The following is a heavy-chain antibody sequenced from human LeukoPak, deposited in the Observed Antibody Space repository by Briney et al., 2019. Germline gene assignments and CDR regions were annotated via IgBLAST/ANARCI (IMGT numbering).Heavy chain of an antibody. Sequence: TGGSLRLSCAASGFTFSNYWMNWVRQAPGKGLEWLANIKQEGSEKHYLDSVKGRFTIFRDNAENSLYLQMNSLRADDTAVYYCARDSFFYGAQIPAAFDIWGQGTMVTVSS. CDR2: IKQEGSEK. J-gene: IGHJ3*02. V-gene: IGHV3-7*03. D-gene: IGHD4-17*01. CDR1: GFTFSNYW. CDR3: ARDSFFYGAQIPAAFDI.